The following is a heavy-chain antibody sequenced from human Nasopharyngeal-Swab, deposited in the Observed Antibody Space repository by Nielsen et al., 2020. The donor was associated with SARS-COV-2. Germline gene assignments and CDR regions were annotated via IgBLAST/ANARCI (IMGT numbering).Heavy chain of an antibody. Sequence: SETLSLTCTVSGGSISSYYWNWIRQPPGKGLEWIGYIYYSGSTNYNPSLKSRVTISVDTSKNQFSLKLSSVTAADTAVYYCARVNCSGGSCYWGYYYYGMDVWGQGTTVTVSS. V-gene: IGHV4-59*13. J-gene: IGHJ6*02. CDR3: ARVNCSGGSCYWGYYYYGMDV. D-gene: IGHD2-15*01. CDR1: GGSISSYY. CDR2: IYYSGST.